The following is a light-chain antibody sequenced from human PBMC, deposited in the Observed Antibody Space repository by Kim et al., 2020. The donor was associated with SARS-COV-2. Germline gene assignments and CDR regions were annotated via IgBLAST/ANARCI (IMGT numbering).Light chain of an antibody. J-gene: IGKJ3*01. CDR1: QSVLYSSNNKNY. CDR3: QQYYSTPPT. CDR2: WAS. V-gene: IGKV4-1*01. Sequence: ATINCKSSQSVLYSSNNKNYLAWYQQKPRQPPKLLIYWASTRESGVPDRFSGSGSGTDFTLTISSLQAEDVAVYYCQQYYSTPPTFGPGTKVDIK.